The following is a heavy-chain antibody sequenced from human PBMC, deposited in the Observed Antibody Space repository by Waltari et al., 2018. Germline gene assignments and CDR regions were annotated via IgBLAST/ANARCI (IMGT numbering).Heavy chain of an antibody. V-gene: IGHV3-33*01. CDR3: ARELLVYYYDSSGYFDY. J-gene: IGHJ4*02. CDR1: GFTFSSYG. D-gene: IGHD3-22*01. Sequence: QVQLVESGGGVVQPGRSLRLSCAASGFTFSSYGMHWVRQAPGKGLEGVAVIWYDGSNKYYADSVKGRFTISRDNSKNTLYLQMNSLRAEDTAVYYCARELLVYYYDSSGYFDYWGQGTLVTVSS. CDR2: IWYDGSNK.